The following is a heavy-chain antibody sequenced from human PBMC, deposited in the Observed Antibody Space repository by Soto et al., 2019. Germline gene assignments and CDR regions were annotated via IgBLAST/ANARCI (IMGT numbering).Heavy chain of an antibody. Sequence: GGSLRLSCAASGFTFSSYAMSWVRQAPGKGLEWVSAISGSGGSTYYADSVKGRFTISRDNSKNTLYLQMNSLRAEDTAVYYCAKDGVVVPAATGAFDPRPWHYFDYWGQGTLVTVSS. CDR3: AKDGVVVPAATGAFDPRPWHYFDY. D-gene: IGHD2-2*01. J-gene: IGHJ4*02. CDR1: GFTFSSYA. V-gene: IGHV3-23*01. CDR2: ISGSGGST.